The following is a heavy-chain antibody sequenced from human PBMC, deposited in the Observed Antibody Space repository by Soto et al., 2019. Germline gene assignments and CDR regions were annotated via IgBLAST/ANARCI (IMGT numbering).Heavy chain of an antibody. V-gene: IGHV4-30-2*01. CDR2: IYHSGST. CDR1: GGSISSGGYS. Sequence: SETLSLTCAVSGGSISSGGYSWSWIRQPPGKGLEWIGYIYHSGSTYYNPSLKSRVTISVDRSKNQFSLKLSSVTAADTAVYYCARAADYGGNPDYLKHWGQGTMVTVSS. CDR3: ARAADYGGNPDYLKH. D-gene: IGHD4-17*01. J-gene: IGHJ1*01.